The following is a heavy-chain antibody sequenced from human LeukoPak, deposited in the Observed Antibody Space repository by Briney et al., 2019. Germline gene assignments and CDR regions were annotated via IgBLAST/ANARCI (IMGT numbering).Heavy chain of an antibody. J-gene: IGHJ4*02. CDR3: ARDSSGYQ. Sequence: GGSLRLSCAASGFTFSSSWMSWVRQAPGKGLEWVANIKPDGSEKFHVDSVKGRFTISRDNAKNSLYLQMNSLRAEDTAVYYCARDSSGYQWGQGTLVTVSS. CDR2: IKPDGSEK. CDR1: GFTFSSSW. V-gene: IGHV3-7*01. D-gene: IGHD3-22*01.